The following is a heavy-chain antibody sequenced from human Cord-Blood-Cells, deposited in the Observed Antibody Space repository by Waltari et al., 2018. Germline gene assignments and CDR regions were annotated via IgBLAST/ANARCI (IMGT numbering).Heavy chain of an antibody. Sequence: VQLLESGGGLIQPGGSLRLFCAASGFTVSSNHMRRVRQAPGKGLEWVSVIYSGGSTYYSDSVKVRFTISRDKSKNTLYLQRNSLRAEDTAVYYCAREGHSSGWSFDYWGQGTLVTVSS. CDR3: AREGHSSGWSFDY. CDR2: IYSGGST. V-gene: IGHV3-53*01. D-gene: IGHD6-19*01. J-gene: IGHJ4*02. CDR1: GFTVSSNH.